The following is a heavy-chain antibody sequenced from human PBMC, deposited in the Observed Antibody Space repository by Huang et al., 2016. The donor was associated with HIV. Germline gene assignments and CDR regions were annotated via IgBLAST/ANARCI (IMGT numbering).Heavy chain of an antibody. CDR3: ARASWYEPRSWYFGL. CDR1: GGSVSGHY. Sequence: QVQLQQWGAGLLKPSETLSLTCAVYGGSVSGHYWSWIRQPPGQGLAWIAEINDNGYTNYTPYLKSRGTISVHTSSHQFSLKLNSVTAADAAVYYCARASWYEPRSWYFGLWGRGTLVTVSS. V-gene: IGHV4-34*01. D-gene: IGHD6-13*01. J-gene: IGHJ2*01. CDR2: INDNGYT.